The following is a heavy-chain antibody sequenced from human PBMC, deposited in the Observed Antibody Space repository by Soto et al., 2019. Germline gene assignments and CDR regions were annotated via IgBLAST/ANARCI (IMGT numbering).Heavy chain of an antibody. CDR1: GGSFTAYS. V-gene: IGHV4-34*01. J-gene: IGHJ3*02. D-gene: IGHD3-3*01. Sequence: QEQLQQWGAGLLKPSETLSLTCAVSGGSFTAYSWNWIRQTPGKGLQWIGEINHSGDTNYNPSLESRVTMSVDTSKNHFSLKLSSATAADTAVYYCARLRGGLSRFLRDAFDIWGQGTMVTVSS. CDR2: INHSGDT. CDR3: ARLRGGLSRFLRDAFDI.